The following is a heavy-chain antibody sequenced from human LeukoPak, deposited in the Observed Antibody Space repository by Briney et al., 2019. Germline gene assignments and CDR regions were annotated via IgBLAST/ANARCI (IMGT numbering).Heavy chain of an antibody. CDR1: GFTFSSYW. V-gene: IGHV3-7*01. Sequence: GGSLRLSCAASGFTFSSYWMSWVRQAPGKGLEWVANIKQDGSEKYYVDSVKGRFTISRDNAKNSLYLQMNSLRAEDTAVYYCARGNWNYGSFSYYYYYMDVWGKGTTVTVSS. CDR2: IKQDGSEK. D-gene: IGHD1-7*01. CDR3: ARGNWNYGSFSYYYYYMDV. J-gene: IGHJ6*03.